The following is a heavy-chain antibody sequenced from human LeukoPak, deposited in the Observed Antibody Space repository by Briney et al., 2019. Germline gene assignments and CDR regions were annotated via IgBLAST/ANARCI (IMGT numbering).Heavy chain of an antibody. CDR2: INHSGST. Sequence: SETLSLTCAVYGGSFSGYYWSWIRQPPGKGLEWIGEINHSGSTNYNPSLKSRVTISVDTSKNQFSLKLSSVTAADTAVYYCARGLRYFVFGSYYFDYWGQGTLVTVSS. D-gene: IGHD3-9*01. J-gene: IGHJ4*02. V-gene: IGHV4-34*01. CDR3: ARGLRYFVFGSYYFDY. CDR1: GGSFSGYY.